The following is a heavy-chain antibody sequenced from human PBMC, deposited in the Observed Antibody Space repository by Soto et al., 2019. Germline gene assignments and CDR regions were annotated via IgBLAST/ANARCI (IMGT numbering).Heavy chain of an antibody. J-gene: IGHJ3*02. Sequence: SLRLSCAASGFTFDDYAMHWVRQAPGKGLEWVSGISWNSGSIGYADSVKGRFTISRDNAKNSLYLQMNSLRAEDTALYYCAPSGYYHDAFDIWGQGTMVTVSS. V-gene: IGHV3-9*01. D-gene: IGHD2-21*01. CDR3: APSGYYHDAFDI. CDR2: ISWNSGSI. CDR1: GFTFDDYA.